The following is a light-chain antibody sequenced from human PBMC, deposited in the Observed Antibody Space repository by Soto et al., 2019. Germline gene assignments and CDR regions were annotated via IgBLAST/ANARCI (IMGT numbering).Light chain of an antibody. V-gene: IGKV3-20*01. CDR1: QAVDTKF. CDR2: GAS. CDR3: QLYGISVPVT. Sequence: IVLTQSPGTLSLSPGETATISCRASQAVDTKFLAWYQQKAGQAPRLVMFGASGRATGVPARFSGGVSGTDFSLTISRLEPEDFAVYYCQLYGISVPVTFGQGTRLEI. J-gene: IGKJ5*01.